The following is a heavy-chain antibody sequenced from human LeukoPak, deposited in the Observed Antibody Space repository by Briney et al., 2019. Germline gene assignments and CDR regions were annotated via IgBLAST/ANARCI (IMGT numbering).Heavy chain of an antibody. J-gene: IGHJ3*02. V-gene: IGHV1-2*02. CDR1: GYTFTGYY. D-gene: IGHD1-26*01. CDR2: INPNSGGT. Sequence: ASVKVSCKASGYTFTGYYMHWVRQAPGQGLEWMGWINPNSGGTNYAQKFQGRVTMTRDTSISTAYMELRSLRSDDTAVYYCAREGSGSFLLMNAFDIWGQGTMVTVSS. CDR3: AREGSGSFLLMNAFDI.